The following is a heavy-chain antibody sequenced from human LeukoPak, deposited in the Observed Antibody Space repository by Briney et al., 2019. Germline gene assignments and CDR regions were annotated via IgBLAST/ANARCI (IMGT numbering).Heavy chain of an antibody. CDR2: ISGSGGST. CDR3: AKGPREDV. CDR1: GFTFSSYA. Sequence: SXAXSGFTFSSYAMSWVRQAPGKGLEWVSGISGSGGSTNYADSVKGRFTISRDNSKNTLYLQMNSLRAEDTAVYYCAKGPREDVWGQGTTVTVSS. J-gene: IGHJ6*02. V-gene: IGHV3-23*01.